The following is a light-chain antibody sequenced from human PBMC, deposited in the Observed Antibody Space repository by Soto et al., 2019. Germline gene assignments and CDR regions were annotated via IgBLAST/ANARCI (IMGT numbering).Light chain of an antibody. Sequence: DIQMTQSPSSLSASVGDRVTITCRASQGIRNDLSWYQQKPGEAPKRLVYVASSLDGGVPARFSGSGSGTEFTLTISSLQPEDFATYYCLQDYNYPRTFGQGTKVDIK. CDR3: LQDYNYPRT. CDR2: VAS. V-gene: IGKV1-17*01. CDR1: QGIRND. J-gene: IGKJ1*01.